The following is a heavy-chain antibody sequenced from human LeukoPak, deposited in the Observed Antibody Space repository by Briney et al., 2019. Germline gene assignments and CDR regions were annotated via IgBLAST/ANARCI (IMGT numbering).Heavy chain of an antibody. V-gene: IGHV4-59*01. CDR3: ARLEFWIAAAGIRGWFDP. D-gene: IGHD6-13*01. Sequence: PSETLSLTCTVSGGSISSYYWSWIRQPPGKGLEWIGYIYYSGSTNYNPSLKSRVTISVDTSKNQFSLKLSSVTAADTAVYYCARLEFWIAAAGIRGWFDPWGQGTLVTVSS. CDR2: IYYSGST. J-gene: IGHJ5*02. CDR1: GGSISSYY.